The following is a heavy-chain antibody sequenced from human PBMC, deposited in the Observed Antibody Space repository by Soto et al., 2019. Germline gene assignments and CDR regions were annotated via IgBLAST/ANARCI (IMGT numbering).Heavy chain of an antibody. CDR3: AEGREGWLHSGAFDI. CDR2: IIPIFGTG. V-gene: IGHV1-69*06. Sequence: QVQLVQSGAEVKKPGSSVKVSCKASGSTFSSYAISWVRQAPGQGLEWMGGIIPIFGTGNYAQKFQGRVTITAEKSTTTRYMELSSVRTEDTAVYYCAEGREGWLHSGAFDICGQGSMVTVSS. J-gene: IGHJ3*02. CDR1: GSTFSSYA. D-gene: IGHD5-18*01.